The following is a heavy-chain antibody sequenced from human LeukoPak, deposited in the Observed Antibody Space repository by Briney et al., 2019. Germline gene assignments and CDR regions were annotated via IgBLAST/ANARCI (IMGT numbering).Heavy chain of an antibody. Sequence: SETLSLTCTVSGGSISSYYWSWIRQPPGKGLEWIGYIYYSGSTNYNPSLKSRVTISVDTSKNQFSLKLSSVTAADTAAYYCARGGIAVAGSPDYWGQGTLVTVSS. CDR2: IYYSGST. CDR3: ARGGIAVAGSPDY. V-gene: IGHV4-59*01. J-gene: IGHJ4*02. D-gene: IGHD6-19*01. CDR1: GGSISSYY.